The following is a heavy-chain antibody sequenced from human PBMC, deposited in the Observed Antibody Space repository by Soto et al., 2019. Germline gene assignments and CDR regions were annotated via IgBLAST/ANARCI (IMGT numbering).Heavy chain of an antibody. V-gene: IGHV3-48*02. CDR1: GFTFRSYS. CDR2: ISSSNRTI. D-gene: IGHD2-15*01. Sequence: GGSLRLSCAASGFTFRSYSMNWVRQAPGKGLEWVSYISSSNRTINYADSVKGRFIISRDNAKNSLYLQMNSLRDEDTAVYYCAREGWPLLQTGMDVWGQGTTVTVSS. J-gene: IGHJ6*02. CDR3: AREGWPLLQTGMDV.